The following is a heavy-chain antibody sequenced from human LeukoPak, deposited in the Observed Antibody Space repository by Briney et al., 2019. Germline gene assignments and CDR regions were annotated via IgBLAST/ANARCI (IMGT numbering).Heavy chain of an antibody. CDR3: AKDMYYRGSGSYFNVDY. CDR2: ISYDGNNK. D-gene: IGHD3-10*01. J-gene: IGHJ4*02. Sequence: GGSLRLSCAASGFTFSSYGMHWVRQAPGKGLEWVAVISYDGNNKYYSDSVKGRFTISRDNSKNTLYLQMNSLRAEGTAVYYCAKDMYYRGSGSYFNVDYWGQGTLVTVSS. CDR1: GFTFSSYG. V-gene: IGHV3-30*18.